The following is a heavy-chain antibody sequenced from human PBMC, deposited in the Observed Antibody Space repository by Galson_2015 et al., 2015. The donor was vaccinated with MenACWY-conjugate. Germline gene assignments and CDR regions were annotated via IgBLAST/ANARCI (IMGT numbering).Heavy chain of an antibody. V-gene: IGHV3-64*01. Sequence: GPGLEYVCAISSNGGSTYYANSLEARFTITRDNSKNTVYLQMNSLRAEDTAVYYCAKNRGYTYTSDSIDMWGQGTMVIVST. CDR3: AKNRGYTYTSDSIDM. CDR2: ISSNGGST. J-gene: IGHJ3*01. D-gene: IGHD5-18*01.